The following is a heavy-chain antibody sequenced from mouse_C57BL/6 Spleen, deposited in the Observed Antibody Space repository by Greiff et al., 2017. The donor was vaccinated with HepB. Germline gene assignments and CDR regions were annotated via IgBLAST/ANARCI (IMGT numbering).Heavy chain of an antibody. Sequence: VQLQQSGPELVKPGASVKMSCKASGYTFTDYNMHWVKQSHGKSLEWIGYINPNNGGTSYNQKFKGKATLTVNNSSSTAYMELRSLTSEDSAVYYCARSAAQATFAYWGQETLVTVSA. J-gene: IGHJ3*01. CDR2: INPNNGGT. CDR3: ARSAAQATFAY. V-gene: IGHV1-22*01. CDR1: GYTFTDYN. D-gene: IGHD3-2*02.